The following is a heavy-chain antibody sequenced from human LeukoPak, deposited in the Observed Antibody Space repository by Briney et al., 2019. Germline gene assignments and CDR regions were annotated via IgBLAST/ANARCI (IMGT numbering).Heavy chain of an antibody. J-gene: IGHJ4*02. V-gene: IGHV3-30*02. D-gene: IGHD6-19*01. CDR2: IRFDGSNK. Sequence: GGSLRLSCAASGYTFSRYGMHWVRQAPAKRLQLVAFIRFDGSNKYYADSVKSRFTISRDKSKNKLPLQMSSLRGEDTAVYYCAKDFTYAVAGRGDFDYWGQGTLVTVSS. CDR1: GYTFSRYG. CDR3: AKDFTYAVAGRGDFDY.